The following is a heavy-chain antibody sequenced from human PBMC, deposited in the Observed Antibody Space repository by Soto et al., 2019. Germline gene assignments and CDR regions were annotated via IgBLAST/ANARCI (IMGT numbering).Heavy chain of an antibody. CDR3: AGGGVRGVITRTRDYYGMGV. CDR2: IYPGDSDT. D-gene: IGHD3-10*01. Sequence: PGESLKISCKGSGYSFTSYWIGWVRQMPGKGLEWMGIIYPGDSDTRYSPSFQGQVTISADKSISTAYLQWSSLKASDTAMYYCAGGGVRGVITRTRDYYGMGVWGQGTTVTV. J-gene: IGHJ6*02. CDR1: GYSFTSYW. V-gene: IGHV5-51*01.